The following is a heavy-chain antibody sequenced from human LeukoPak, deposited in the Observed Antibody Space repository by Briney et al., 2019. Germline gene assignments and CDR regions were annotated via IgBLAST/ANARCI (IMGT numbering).Heavy chain of an antibody. CDR2: IRHDESVK. Sequence: GGSLRLPCAASGFVFSKHGMHWVRQAPGKGLEWVAFIRHDESVKHYAESVEGRFTISRDNFKKTLSLQMNSLRPDDTALYYCARFSCGDYVAWGQGTLVTVSS. CDR3: ARFSCGDYVA. V-gene: IGHV3-30*02. J-gene: IGHJ5*02. CDR1: GFVFSKHG. D-gene: IGHD4-17*01.